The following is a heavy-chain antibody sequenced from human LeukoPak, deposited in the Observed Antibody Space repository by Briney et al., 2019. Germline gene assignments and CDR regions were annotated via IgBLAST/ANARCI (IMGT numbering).Heavy chain of an antibody. V-gene: IGHV1-2*02. CDR2: INTNSGDT. CDR3: ASKGYGYCHSTHCQGAFDL. CDR1: GYSFTDYY. Sequence: GASVKVSCKASGYSFTDYYMHWVRQAPGQGLEWMGWINTNSGDTNYAQNFQGRVTMARDTSISTAYMELSWLRSDDTAVYYCASKGYGYCHSTHCQGAFDLWGQGTMVTVSS. D-gene: IGHD2-2*01. J-gene: IGHJ3*01.